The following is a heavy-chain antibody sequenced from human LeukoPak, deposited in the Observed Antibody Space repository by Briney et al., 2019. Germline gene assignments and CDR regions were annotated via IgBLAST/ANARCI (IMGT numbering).Heavy chain of an antibody. CDR2: IYYSGST. CDR1: GGSISSYY. J-gene: IGHJ6*03. CDR3: ARDNGYYYYMDV. V-gene: IGHV4-59*01. D-gene: IGHD2-8*01. Sequence: SGTLSLTCTVSGGSISSYYWSWIRQPPGKGLEWIGYIYYSGSTNYNPSLKSRVTIAVDTSKNQFSLKLSSVTAADTAVYYCARDNGYYYYMDVWGKGTTVTVSS.